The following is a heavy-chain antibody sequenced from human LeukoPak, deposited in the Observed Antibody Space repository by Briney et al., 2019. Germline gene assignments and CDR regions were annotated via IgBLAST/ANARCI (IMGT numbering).Heavy chain of an antibody. CDR3: ARVPQVGGESWFDP. CDR2: ITYDGRNK. D-gene: IGHD1-26*01. J-gene: IGHJ5*02. CDR1: GFTFSRYA. V-gene: IGHV3-30*04. Sequence: PGRSLRLSCAASGFTFSRYAMHWVRQAPGKGLEWVAVITYDGRNKDYADSVRGQFTVSRDNSNNTLYLQMNSLRVEDTAVYYCARVPQVGGESWFDPWGQGTLVTVSS.